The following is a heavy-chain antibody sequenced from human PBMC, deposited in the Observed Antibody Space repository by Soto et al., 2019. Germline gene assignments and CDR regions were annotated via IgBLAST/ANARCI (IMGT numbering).Heavy chain of an antibody. Sequence: GGSLKISCEASGYIFTNNWIGWVRQMPGRGLEWMGSIFPSDCDTRYMQSFEGRVTISADNSNNTVYVQWSSLKSSDTAIYYCATPGGFGTDVWGQGTSVTVSS. V-gene: IGHV5-51*01. CDR3: ATPGGFGTDV. CDR2: IFPSDCDT. D-gene: IGHD1-26*01. J-gene: IGHJ6*02. CDR1: GYIFTNNW.